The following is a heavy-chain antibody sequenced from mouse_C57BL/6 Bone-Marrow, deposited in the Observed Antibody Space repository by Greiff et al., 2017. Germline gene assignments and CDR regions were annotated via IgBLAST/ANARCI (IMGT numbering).Heavy chain of an antibody. J-gene: IGHJ1*03. CDR1: GYTFTSYW. CDR2: IDPSDSYT. D-gene: IGHD1-3*01. CDR3: AREKSSPLEWDVDV. Sequence: QVQLQQPGAELVMPGASVKLSCKASGYTFTSYWMHWVKQRPGQGLEWIGEIDPSDSYTNYNQKFKGKSTLTVDKSSSTAYMQLSSLTSEDSAVYYGAREKSSPLEWDVDVWGTGTTVTVSS. V-gene: IGHV1-69*01.